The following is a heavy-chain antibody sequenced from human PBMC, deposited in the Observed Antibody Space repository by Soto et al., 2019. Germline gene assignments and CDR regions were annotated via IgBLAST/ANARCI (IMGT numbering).Heavy chain of an antibody. CDR3: ARRGEITIFGVAPYYFDY. CDR1: GGTFSSYA. Sequence: SVKVSCKASGGTFSSYAISWVRQAPGQGLEWMGGIIPIFGTANYAQKFQGRVTITADESTSTAYMELSSLRSEDTAVHYCARRGEITIFGVAPYYFDYWGQGTLVTVSS. V-gene: IGHV1-69*13. J-gene: IGHJ4*02. CDR2: IIPIFGTA. D-gene: IGHD3-3*01.